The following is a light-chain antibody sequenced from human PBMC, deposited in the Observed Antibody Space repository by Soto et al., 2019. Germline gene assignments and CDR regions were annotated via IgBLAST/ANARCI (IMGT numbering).Light chain of an antibody. CDR3: SSFTSSITYV. V-gene: IGLV2-14*02. Sequence: QSVLTQPGSVSGSPGQSITISCTGTSSDVGSYKFVSWYQQYPGKAPKLMIYEGSKRPSGVSDRFSGSKSGNTASPTISGLQAEDEADYYCSSFTSSITYVFGTGTKVTVL. J-gene: IGLJ1*01. CDR1: SSDVGSYKF. CDR2: EGS.